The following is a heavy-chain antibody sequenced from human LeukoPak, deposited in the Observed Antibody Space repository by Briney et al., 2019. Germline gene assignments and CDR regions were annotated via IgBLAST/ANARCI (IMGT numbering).Heavy chain of an antibody. CDR2: IYYSGST. CDR3: ASTSYYDYVWGSYRLLG. D-gene: IGHD3-16*02. V-gene: IGHV4-59*01. CDR1: GGSISSYY. Sequence: SETLSLTCTVSGGSISSYYWSWIRQPSGKGLEWIGYIYYSGSTNYNPSLKSRVTISVDTSKNQFSLKLSSVTAADTAVYYCASTSYYDYVWGSYRLLGWGQGTLVTVSS. J-gene: IGHJ4*02.